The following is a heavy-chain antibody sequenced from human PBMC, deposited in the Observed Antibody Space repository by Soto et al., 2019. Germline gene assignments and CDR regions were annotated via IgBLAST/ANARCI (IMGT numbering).Heavy chain of an antibody. Sequence: GASVKVSCKASGGTFSSYAISWVRQAPGQGLEWMGGIIPIFGTANYAQKFQGRVTITADKSTSTAYMELSSLRSEDTAAYYCARGIVVYRYYYYGMDVWGQGTTVTVSS. V-gene: IGHV1-69*06. J-gene: IGHJ6*02. CDR3: ARGIVVYRYYYYGMDV. D-gene: IGHD2-2*01. CDR1: GGTFSSYA. CDR2: IIPIFGTA.